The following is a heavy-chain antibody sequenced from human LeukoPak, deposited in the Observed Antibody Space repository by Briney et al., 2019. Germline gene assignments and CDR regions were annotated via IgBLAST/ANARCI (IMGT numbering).Heavy chain of an antibody. CDR3: ARDRYYYDSSRPTNWFDP. CDR1: GYTFTSYD. J-gene: IGHJ5*02. V-gene: IGHV1-69*05. Sequence: SVKVSCKASGYTFTSYDINWVRQATGQGLEWMGGIIPIFGTANYAQKFQGRVTITTDESTSTAYMELSSLRSEDTAVYYCARDRYYYDSSRPTNWFDPWGQGTLVTVSS. CDR2: IIPIFGTA. D-gene: IGHD3-22*01.